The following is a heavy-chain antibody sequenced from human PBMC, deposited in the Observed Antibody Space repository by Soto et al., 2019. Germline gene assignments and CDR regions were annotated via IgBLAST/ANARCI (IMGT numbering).Heavy chain of an antibody. V-gene: IGHV4-34*01. CDR3: ARRGGGSYPYYFDN. CDR1: GESLSGYY. J-gene: IGHJ4*02. Sequence: QVNLQQWGAGLLKPSESLSLSCAVYGESLSGYYWSWIRQPPGKGLEWIGEIHHNRRTNYNPSLKSRVTISVDTSKNQFSLKLNSVTAADTAVYYCARRGGGSYPYYFDNWGRGTLVTVSS. D-gene: IGHD3-22*01. CDR2: IHHNRRT.